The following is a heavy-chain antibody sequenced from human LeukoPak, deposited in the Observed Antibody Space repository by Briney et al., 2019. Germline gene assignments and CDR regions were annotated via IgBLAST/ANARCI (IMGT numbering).Heavy chain of an antibody. CDR2: VYYSGST. J-gene: IGHJ6*02. V-gene: IGHV4-39*07. CDR3: ARDHSSYGLGLRGDYYGMDV. CDR1: GDSISSSSYY. D-gene: IGHD5-18*01. Sequence: KASETLSLTCTVSGDSISSSSYYWGWIRQPPGKGLEWIGSVYYSGSTYYNPSLKSRVTISVDTSKNHFSLKLNSVTAADTALYYCARDHSSYGLGLRGDYYGMDVWGQGTTVSVSS.